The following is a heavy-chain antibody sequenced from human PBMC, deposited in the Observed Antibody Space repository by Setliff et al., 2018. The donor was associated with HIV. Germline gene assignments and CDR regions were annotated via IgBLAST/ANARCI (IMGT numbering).Heavy chain of an antibody. CDR2: IYYSGAT. CDR1: GGSININNYY. CDR3: ARQVSIPGVAITPVDY. Sequence: SETLSLTCTVSGGSININNYYWGWIRQPPGKGLEWIGSIYYSGATYYKPSLKSRLTIAIDTSKNQFSLKLRSVTAADTAIYYCARQVSIPGVAITPVDYWGQGALVTVSS. D-gene: IGHD5-12*01. J-gene: IGHJ4*02. V-gene: IGHV4-39*01.